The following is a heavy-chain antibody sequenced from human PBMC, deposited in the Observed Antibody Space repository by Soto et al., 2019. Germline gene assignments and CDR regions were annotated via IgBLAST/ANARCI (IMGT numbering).Heavy chain of an antibody. CDR3: ARDRIASGLRPMDV. CDR1: GFTFSSHA. D-gene: IGHD6-13*01. V-gene: IGHV3-30-3*01. CDR2: ISYNGNNNE. J-gene: IGHJ6*02. Sequence: QVQLLESGGGVVQPGKSLRLSCAASGFTFSSHAMHWVRQAPGKGLEWVAVISYNGNNNEYYADSVKGRFTISRDNSKGTLYLQINSLRGEDTAIYFCARDRIASGLRPMDVWGQGTPVIVSS.